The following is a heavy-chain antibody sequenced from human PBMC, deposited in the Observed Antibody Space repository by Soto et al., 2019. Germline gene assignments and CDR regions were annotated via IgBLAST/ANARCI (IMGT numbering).Heavy chain of an antibody. CDR3: VRDLPSAAPLFDL. Sequence: QVQLIQSGAEVKRPGASLKVSCRASGYAFNTYGVSWVRQAPGQGLEWVGWISTSNGHTNFAQNFQGRVTLTTDTSTSTAYMELRSLTSDDTAVYCCVRDLPSAAPLFDLWGQGTLVTVSS. CDR2: ISTSNGHT. CDR1: GYAFNTYG. D-gene: IGHD6-25*01. J-gene: IGHJ4*02. V-gene: IGHV1-18*01.